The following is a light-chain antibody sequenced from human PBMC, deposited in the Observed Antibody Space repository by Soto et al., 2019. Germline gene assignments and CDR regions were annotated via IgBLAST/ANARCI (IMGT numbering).Light chain of an antibody. J-gene: IGLJ3*02. V-gene: IGLV2-14*03. CDR2: DVT. CDR3: SSYTNKDTLL. CDR1: SSDDGGYDH. Sequence: QSVLTQPAAVSGSPGQSITISCTGTSSDDGGYDHVSWYEQHPVIAPKLIIYDVTVRPSGISSRFSVSKSDNTASLAVAGLQPEDESDYYCSSYTNKDTLLSGRGTKLTVL.